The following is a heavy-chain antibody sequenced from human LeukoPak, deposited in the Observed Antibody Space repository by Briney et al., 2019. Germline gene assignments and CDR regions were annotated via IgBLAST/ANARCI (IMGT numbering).Heavy chain of an antibody. Sequence: GGSLRLSCVASGFPFSSYWMTWVRQAPGKGLEWVANIKQDGSKKSYVDSVKGRFTISRDNAENTLYLQMNSLRVEDTAVYYCVRSAFHAGSGNYYDYWGQGTLVTVSS. CDR3: VRSAFHAGSGNYYDY. J-gene: IGHJ4*02. CDR1: GFPFSSYW. D-gene: IGHD3-22*01. CDR2: IKQDGSKK. V-gene: IGHV3-7*01.